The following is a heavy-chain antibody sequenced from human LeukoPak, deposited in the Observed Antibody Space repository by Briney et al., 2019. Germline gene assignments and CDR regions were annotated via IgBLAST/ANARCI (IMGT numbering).Heavy chain of an antibody. J-gene: IGHJ3*02. V-gene: IGHV1-2*02. Sequence: ASVKVSCKASGYTFTGYYMHWVRQAPGQGLEWMGWINPNSGGANYAQKFQGRVTMTRDTSISTAYMELSRLRSDDTAVYYCARAGRVLWFGELYAFDIWGQGTMVTVPS. CDR3: ARAGRVLWFGELYAFDI. CDR2: INPNSGGA. D-gene: IGHD3-10*01. CDR1: GYTFTGYY.